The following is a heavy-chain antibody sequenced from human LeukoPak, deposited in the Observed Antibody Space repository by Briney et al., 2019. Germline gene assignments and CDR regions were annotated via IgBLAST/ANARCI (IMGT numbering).Heavy chain of an antibody. CDR3: AREGGFYRPLDY. V-gene: IGHV4-4*02. D-gene: IGHD3-3*01. CDR2: VHLDGRT. CDR1: GGSVINTNW. Sequence: LSETLSLTCGVSGGSVINTNWWTWVRQPPGKGLEWIGEVHLDGRTNYNPSLESRLTMSVDVSENQVSLKLTSVTAADTAVYYCAREGGFYRPLDYSGQGTLVTVSS. J-gene: IGHJ4*02.